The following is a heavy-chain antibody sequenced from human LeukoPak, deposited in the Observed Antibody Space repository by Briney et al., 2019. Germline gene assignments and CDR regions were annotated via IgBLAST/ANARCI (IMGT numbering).Heavy chain of an antibody. Sequence: SVKVSCKASGYTFTSYGISWVRQAPGQGLEWMGWISAYNGNTNYAQKLQGRVTMTTDTSTSTAYMELRSLRSDDTAVYYCARADYGDYVGVFDYWGQGTLVTVSS. CDR3: ARADYGDYVGVFDY. V-gene: IGHV1-18*01. D-gene: IGHD4-17*01. CDR2: ISAYNGNT. J-gene: IGHJ4*02. CDR1: GYTFTSYG.